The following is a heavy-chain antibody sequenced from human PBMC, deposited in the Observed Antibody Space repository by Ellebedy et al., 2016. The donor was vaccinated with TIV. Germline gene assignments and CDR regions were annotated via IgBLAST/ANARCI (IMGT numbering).Heavy chain of an antibody. CDR1: GFTFSTYG. CDR3: ARKESGSTPLFD. V-gene: IGHV3-33*01. J-gene: IGHJ4*02. D-gene: IGHD2-21*01. CDR2: MWYDGSNK. Sequence: PGGSLRLSCAASGFTFSTYGMHWVRQAPGKGLEWVAVMWYDGSNKYYADSVKGRFTISRDNSKNTLSLQMNILRADDTAVYYCARKESGSTPLFDWGQGTLVTVSS.